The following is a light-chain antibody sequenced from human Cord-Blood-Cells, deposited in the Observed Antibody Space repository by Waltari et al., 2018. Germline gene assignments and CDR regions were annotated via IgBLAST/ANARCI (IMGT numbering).Light chain of an antibody. V-gene: IGKV3-11*01. J-gene: IGKJ2*01. CDR2: DAS. CDR3: QQRSNRYT. CDR1: QSISSY. Sequence: EVVFTQSSATLSLSLGDEAPLSCRANQSISSYLAWYQLKPGQAPRLLISDASNRATGIPARFRGSGSGTDFTLTISSLEPEDFAVYYCQQRSNRYTFGQGTKLEIK.